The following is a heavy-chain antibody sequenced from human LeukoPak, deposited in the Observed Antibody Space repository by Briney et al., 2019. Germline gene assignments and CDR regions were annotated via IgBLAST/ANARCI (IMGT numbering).Heavy chain of an antibody. Sequence: SETLSLTCTVSGDSISGTYYWSWIRQPPGKGLEWISYIYHTGTTDSNPSLKSRVTISLDSSKNQFSPKMSSVTAADTAVYYCARRWVYDKRAFDAWGQGTMVTVSS. CDR2: IYHTGTT. D-gene: IGHD3-16*01. CDR3: ARRWVYDKRAFDA. V-gene: IGHV4-59*08. J-gene: IGHJ3*01. CDR1: GDSISGTYY.